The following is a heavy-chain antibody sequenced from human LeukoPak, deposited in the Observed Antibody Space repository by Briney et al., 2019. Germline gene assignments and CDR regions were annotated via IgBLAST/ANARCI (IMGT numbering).Heavy chain of an antibody. D-gene: IGHD5-12*01. CDR3: ARGRGGYTRFDF. CDR2: ISAYNGDT. CDR1: GYTFTSFG. Sequence: ASVKVSCKASGYTFTSFGISWVRQAPGQGLEGMGWISAYNGDTNYAQKLQGRVTMTTDTSTSTAYMELRTLRSDDTAVYYCARGRGGYTRFDFWGQGNLVTVSS. J-gene: IGHJ4*02. V-gene: IGHV1-18*01.